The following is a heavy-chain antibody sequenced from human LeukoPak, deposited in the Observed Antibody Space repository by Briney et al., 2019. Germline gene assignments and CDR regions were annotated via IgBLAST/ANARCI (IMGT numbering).Heavy chain of an antibody. Sequence: SETLSHTCTVSGGSISSYYWSWIRQPPGKGLEWIGYIYTSGSTNYNPSLKSRVTISVDTSKNQFSLKLSSVTAADTAVYYCARITGGYWGQGTLVTVSS. CDR3: ARITGGY. CDR1: GGSISSYY. CDR2: IYTSGST. D-gene: IGHD3-16*01. J-gene: IGHJ4*02. V-gene: IGHV4-4*09.